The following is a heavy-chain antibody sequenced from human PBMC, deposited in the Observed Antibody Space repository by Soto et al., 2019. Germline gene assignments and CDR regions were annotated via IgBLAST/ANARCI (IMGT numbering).Heavy chain of an antibody. CDR1: GGSIVDYD. Sequence: PSETLSLTCSVSGGSIVDYDCSWIRQPPGKGLEWIGFTYYTGNTRYNPSLGSRVTISLDTSKNQFSLKLTSATAADTAFYYCARDVHRWELRGFFDPWGRGDLVTVSS. V-gene: IGHV4-59*01. J-gene: IGHJ5*02. CDR3: ARDVHRWELRGFFDP. CDR2: TYYTGNT. D-gene: IGHD1-7*01.